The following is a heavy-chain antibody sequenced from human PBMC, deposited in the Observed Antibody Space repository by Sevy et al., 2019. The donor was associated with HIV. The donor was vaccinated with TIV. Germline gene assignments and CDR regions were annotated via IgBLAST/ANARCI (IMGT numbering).Heavy chain of an antibody. Sequence: GGSLRLSCAASGFTFSTYWMSWVRQAPGKGLEWVANIKQDGSEKNYVDSVKGRFTISRDNANNSLYLKMNSLRVEETAVYYCASAPRPYCSSTSCYAFDIWGQGTMVTVSS. CDR1: GFTFSTYW. J-gene: IGHJ3*02. D-gene: IGHD2-2*01. V-gene: IGHV3-7*01. CDR3: ASAPRPYCSSTSCYAFDI. CDR2: IKQDGSEK.